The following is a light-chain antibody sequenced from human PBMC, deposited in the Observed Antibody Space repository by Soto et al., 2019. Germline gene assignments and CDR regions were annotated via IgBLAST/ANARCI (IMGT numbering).Light chain of an antibody. Sequence: DIQMTQSPSAMSASVGDRVTITCRASQGINNYLAWFQQRPGKVPQRLIYGASSLQSGVPSRFSGSGSGTDFTLTISSLQPEDFATYYCLQDYNYPRTFGQGTKVDI. V-gene: IGKV1-17*03. J-gene: IGKJ1*01. CDR1: QGINNY. CDR3: LQDYNYPRT. CDR2: GAS.